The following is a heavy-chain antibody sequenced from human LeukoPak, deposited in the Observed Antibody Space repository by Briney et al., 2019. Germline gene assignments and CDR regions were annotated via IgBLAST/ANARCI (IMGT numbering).Heavy chain of an antibody. D-gene: IGHD5-12*01. CDR2: INPSGGST. CDR3: ARDILPSYSGYDRTLPDY. V-gene: IGHV1-46*01. CDR1: GYTFTSYA. J-gene: IGHJ4*02. Sequence: ASVKVSCKASGYTFTSYAMNWVRQAPGQGLEWMGIINPSGGSTSYAQKFQGRVTMTRDTSTSTVYMELSSLRSEDTAVYSCARDILPSYSGYDRTLPDYWGQGTLVTVSS.